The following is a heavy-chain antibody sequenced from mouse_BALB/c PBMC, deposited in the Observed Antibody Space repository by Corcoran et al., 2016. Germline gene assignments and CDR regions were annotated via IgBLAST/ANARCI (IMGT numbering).Heavy chain of an antibody. CDR2: IYPYNDNT. CDR1: GYTFTSYV. V-gene: IGHV1S136*01. D-gene: IGHD2-2*01. J-gene: IGHJ2*01. CDR3: AREVPVGYPFDY. Sequence: EVQPQQSGPELVKPGASVKMSCKASGYTFTSYVMHWVKLKPGQGLEWIGYIYPYNDNTKYSEEFKGKATLTSDKSSSTAYMELRSLTSEDSAVYYCAREVPVGYPFDYWGQGTTLTVSS.